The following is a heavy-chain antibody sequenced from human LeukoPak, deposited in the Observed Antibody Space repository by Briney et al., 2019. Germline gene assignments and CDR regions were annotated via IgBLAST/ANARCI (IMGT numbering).Heavy chain of an antibody. J-gene: IGHJ4*02. CDR1: GYTFTSYY. Sequence: ASVKVSCKASGYTFTSYYMHWVRQAPGQGLEWMGIINPSGGSTSYAQKFQGRVTMTRDTSTSTVYVELSSLRSEDTAVYYCARDLGCGGDCYSFDYWGQGTLVTVSS. CDR3: ARDLGCGGDCYSFDY. CDR2: INPSGGST. V-gene: IGHV1-46*01. D-gene: IGHD2-21*02.